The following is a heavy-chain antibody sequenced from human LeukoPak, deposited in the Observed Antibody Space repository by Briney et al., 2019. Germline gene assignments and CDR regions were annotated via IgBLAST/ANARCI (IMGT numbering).Heavy chain of an antibody. Sequence: GESLKISGKASGYSFTNYWIAWVRQKPGKGLEWMGIMHPGESEINYSPSFEGQVTISADTSISTAYLEWYSLKASDSAIYYCAKTIASLGSGARYFDPWGQGTMITVSS. J-gene: IGHJ5*02. CDR2: MHPGESEI. CDR1: GYSFTNYW. D-gene: IGHD5/OR15-5a*01. CDR3: AKTIASLGSGARYFDP. V-gene: IGHV5-51*01.